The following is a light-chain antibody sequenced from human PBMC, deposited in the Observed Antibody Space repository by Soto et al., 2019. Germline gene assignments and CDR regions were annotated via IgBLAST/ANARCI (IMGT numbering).Light chain of an antibody. CDR1: QSISSW. V-gene: IGKV1-5*01. CDR2: DAS. Sequence: DIQMTQSPSTLSASVGDRVTITCRASQSISSWLAWYQQKPGKAPKLLIYDASSLESGVPSRFSGSGSGTEFTLTISSLQSEDFAVYYCQQYDYWPRTFGQGTKVDI. CDR3: QQYDYWPRT. J-gene: IGKJ1*01.